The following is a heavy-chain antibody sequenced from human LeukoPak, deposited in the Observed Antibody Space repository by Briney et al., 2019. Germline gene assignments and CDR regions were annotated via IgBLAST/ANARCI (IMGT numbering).Heavy chain of an antibody. CDR2: IISSGSTI. V-gene: IGHV3-48*03. J-gene: IGHJ6*04. Sequence: GGSLRLSCAASGFTFSSYEMNRVRQAPGKGLEWVSYIISSGSTIYYADSVKGRFTISRDNAKNSLYLQMNSLRAEDTAVYYCAEIGITMIGGVWGKGTTVTISS. CDR3: AEIGITMIGGV. CDR1: GFTFSSYE. D-gene: IGHD3-10*02.